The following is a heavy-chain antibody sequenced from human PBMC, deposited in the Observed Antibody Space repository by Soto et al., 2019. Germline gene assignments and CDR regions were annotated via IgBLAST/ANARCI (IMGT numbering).Heavy chain of an antibody. CDR3: ARTGHAVEYYYYGMEV. J-gene: IGHJ6*02. Sequence: SETRSLTCTVSGGSISGSSYYWGWIHHPTGKGLEWIGSIDYSVRTYYNPSLKSRVTISVDTSKNQFSLQLRSVTAADTAVYYCARTGHAVEYYYYGMEVWGEGTTV. CDR2: IDYSVRT. V-gene: IGHV4-39*01. CDR1: GGSISGSSYY.